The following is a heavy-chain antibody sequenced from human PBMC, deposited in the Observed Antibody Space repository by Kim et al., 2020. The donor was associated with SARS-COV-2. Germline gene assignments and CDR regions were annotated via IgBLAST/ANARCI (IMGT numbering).Heavy chain of an antibody. V-gene: IGHV4-61*07. D-gene: IGHD5-18*01. Sequence: SRKGRVTISVDTSKNQFSLKLSSVTAADTAVYYCARLYSYGYSSSWDLDYWGQGTLVTVSS. CDR3: ARLYSYGYSSSWDLDY. J-gene: IGHJ4*02.